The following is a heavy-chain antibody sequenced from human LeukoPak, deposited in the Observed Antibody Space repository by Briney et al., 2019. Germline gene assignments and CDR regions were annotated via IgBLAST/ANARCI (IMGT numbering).Heavy chain of an antibody. CDR2: INHSGST. Sequence: SETLSLTCAVYGGSFSGYYWSWIRQPPGKGLEWIGEINHSGSTNYNPSLKSRVTISVDTSKNQVSLKLSSVTAADTAVYYCARGRKPIFDYWGQGTLVTVSS. CDR1: GGSFSGYY. CDR3: ARGRKPIFDY. J-gene: IGHJ4*02. V-gene: IGHV4-34*01. D-gene: IGHD1-14*01.